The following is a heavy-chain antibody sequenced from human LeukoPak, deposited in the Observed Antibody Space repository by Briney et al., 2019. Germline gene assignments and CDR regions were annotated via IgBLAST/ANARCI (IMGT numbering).Heavy chain of an antibody. Sequence: SETLSLTCAVYGGSFSGYYWSWIRQPPGKGLEWIGEINHSGSTNYNPSLKSRVTISVDTSKNQFSLKLSSVTAADTAVYYCARKWLDTAYYFDYWGQGTLVTVSS. CDR3: ARKWLDTAYYFDY. CDR1: GGSFSGYY. V-gene: IGHV4-34*01. D-gene: IGHD6-19*01. J-gene: IGHJ4*02. CDR2: INHSGST.